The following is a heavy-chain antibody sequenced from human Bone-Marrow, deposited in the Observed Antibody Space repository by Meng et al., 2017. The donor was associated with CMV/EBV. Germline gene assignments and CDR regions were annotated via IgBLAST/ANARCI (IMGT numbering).Heavy chain of an antibody. CDR2: IYYSGST. D-gene: IGHD4-17*01. CDR3: ARYGDYFGY. Sequence: LTCTVSGGSLRSSSYYWGWIRQPPGKGLEWIGSIYYSGSTYYNPSLKIRVTISVDTSKNQFSLKLSSVTAADTAVYYCARYGDYFGYWGQGTLVTVSS. V-gene: IGHV4-39*07. J-gene: IGHJ4*02. CDR1: GGSLRSSSYY.